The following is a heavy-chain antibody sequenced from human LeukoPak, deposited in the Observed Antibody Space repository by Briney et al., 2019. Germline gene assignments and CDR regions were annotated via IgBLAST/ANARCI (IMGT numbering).Heavy chain of an antibody. CDR3: TRGYDFWSGYYV. Sequence: GGSLRLSCAASGFTFSGSAMHWVRQASGKGREWVGRIRSKANSYATAYAASVKGRFTISSDDSKNTAYLQMNSLKTEDTAVYYCTRGYDFWSGYYVWGKGTTVTVSS. CDR2: IRSKANSYAT. CDR1: GFTFSGSA. J-gene: IGHJ6*04. V-gene: IGHV3-73*01. D-gene: IGHD3-3*01.